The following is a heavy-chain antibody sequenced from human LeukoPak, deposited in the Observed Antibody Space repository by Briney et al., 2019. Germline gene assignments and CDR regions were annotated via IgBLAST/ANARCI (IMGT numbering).Heavy chain of an antibody. CDR3: ARAPNYGYMDV. CDR1: GGCISSYY. CDR2: IYTSGST. J-gene: IGHJ6*03. D-gene: IGHD4-17*01. V-gene: IGHV4-4*08. Sequence: PSETLSLTCTVSGGCISSYYWSWIRQPPGKGLEWIGYIYTSGSTNYNPSLKSRVTMSVDTSKNQFSLKLSSVTAADTAVYYCARAPNYGYMDVWGKGTTVTVSS.